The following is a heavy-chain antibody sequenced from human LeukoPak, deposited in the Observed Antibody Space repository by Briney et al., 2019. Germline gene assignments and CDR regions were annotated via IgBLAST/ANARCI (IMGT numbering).Heavy chain of an antibody. CDR3: ARDRAFCSGRHCQNAFDI. D-gene: IGHD2-15*01. V-gene: IGHV1-2*02. CDR1: GYTFADYY. CDR2: MNPKIGGT. J-gene: IGHJ3*02. Sequence: ASVRVCCKASGYTFADYYMHWVRQAPGQGLDWMGWMNPKIGGTNNVEKFEGRVTMTRDASMNTAYMELSSLTSDDTAVYYCARDRAFCSGRHCQNAFDIWGQGTMVTVSS.